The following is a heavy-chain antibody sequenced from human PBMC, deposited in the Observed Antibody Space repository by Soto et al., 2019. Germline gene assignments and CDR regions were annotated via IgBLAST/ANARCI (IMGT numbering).Heavy chain of an antibody. CDR2: FYDSGST. Sequence: SETLSLTCTVSGGSISSSSYYWGWIRQPPGKGLEWIGSFYDSGSTYYNPSLKSRVTISVDTSKNQFSLKLSSVTAADTATYYCATARDVVVGDCWGQGTLVTVSS. D-gene: IGHD1-26*01. J-gene: IGHJ4*02. CDR1: GGSISSSSYY. CDR3: ATARDVVVGDC. V-gene: IGHV4-39*01.